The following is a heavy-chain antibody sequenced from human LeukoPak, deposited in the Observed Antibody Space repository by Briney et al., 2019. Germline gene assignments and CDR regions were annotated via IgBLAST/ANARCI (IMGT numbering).Heavy chain of an antibody. Sequence: ASVKVSCKASGYTFTSYGINWVRQAPGQGPEWMGWISAYNGNTKYAQNLQGRVTMTTDTSTSTAYMELSRLRSDDTAVYYCARDRSGYASNNWFDPWGQGTLVTVSS. D-gene: IGHD5-12*01. CDR3: ARDRSGYASNNWFDP. CDR1: GYTFTSYG. CDR2: ISAYNGNT. V-gene: IGHV1-18*01. J-gene: IGHJ5*02.